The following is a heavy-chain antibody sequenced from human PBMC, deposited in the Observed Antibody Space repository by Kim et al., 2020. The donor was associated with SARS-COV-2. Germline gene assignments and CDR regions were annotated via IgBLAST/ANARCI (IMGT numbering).Heavy chain of an antibody. Sequence: GGSLRLSCAASGFTFSSYAMSWVRQAPGKGLEWVSAISGSGGSTYYADSVKGRFTISRDNSKNTLYLQMNSLRAEDTAVYYCAKVRSGYYYVLRGGNWFDPWGQGTLVTVSS. D-gene: IGHD3-22*01. CDR2: ISGSGGST. J-gene: IGHJ5*02. CDR3: AKVRSGYYYVLRGGNWFDP. CDR1: GFTFSSYA. V-gene: IGHV3-23*01.